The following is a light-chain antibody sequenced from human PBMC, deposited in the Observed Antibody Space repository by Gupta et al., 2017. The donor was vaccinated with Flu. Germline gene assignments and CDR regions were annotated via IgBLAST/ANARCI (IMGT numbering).Light chain of an antibody. CDR2: GAS. V-gene: IGKV3-15*01. Sequence: SPVTVSVSRGEGATLSCRASQSIGTHLAWYQHKPGQAPRIVIFGASSRATGIPARFSGSGSGTEFTLNISSVQSEDFAVYYCQQYDIWPPYTVGQGTKLEI. CDR1: QSIGTH. CDR3: QQYDIWPPYT. J-gene: IGKJ2*01.